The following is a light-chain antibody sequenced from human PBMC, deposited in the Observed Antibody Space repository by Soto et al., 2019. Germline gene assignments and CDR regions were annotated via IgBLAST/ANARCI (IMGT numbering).Light chain of an antibody. Sequence: DIQMTQSPSTLSASVGDRFTITCRASQTISNWLAWYQQKPGKAPKVLIYDASTLDGGVPSRFSGSGSGTDFALTINSLQPDDFATYYCQQYNSYGTFGQGTKVDI. CDR2: DAS. V-gene: IGKV1-5*01. CDR1: QTISNW. J-gene: IGKJ1*01. CDR3: QQYNSYGT.